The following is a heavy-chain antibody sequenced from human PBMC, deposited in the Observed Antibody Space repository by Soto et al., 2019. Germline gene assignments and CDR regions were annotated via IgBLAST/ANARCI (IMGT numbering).Heavy chain of an antibody. CDR2: ISGTASRT. CDR3: APSFRYFDN. CDR1: GFTPTTTP. J-gene: IGHJ4*02. Sequence: GGSLRLSCAGSGFTPTTTPLIWVRQPPGKGLEWVTTISGTASRTYYVDSVKRRFFISRDNSKNTVTLQMNNLTLDDTAVYYCAPSFRYFDNWGKGTRVTVSS. V-gene: IGHV3-23*01. D-gene: IGHD3-9*01.